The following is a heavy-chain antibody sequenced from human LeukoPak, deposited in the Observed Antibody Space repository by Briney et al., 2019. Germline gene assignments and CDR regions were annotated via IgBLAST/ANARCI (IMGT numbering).Heavy chain of an antibody. J-gene: IGHJ5*02. D-gene: IGHD1-26*01. CDR1: GFTFSSYS. V-gene: IGHV3-21*01. Sequence: GGSLRLSCAASGFTFSSYSMNWVRQAPGKGLEWVSSISSSSSYIYYADSVKGRFTISRDNAKNSLYLQMNSLRAEDTAVYYCAREWELSVNWFDPWGQGTLVTVSS. CDR2: ISSSSSYI. CDR3: AREWELSVNWFDP.